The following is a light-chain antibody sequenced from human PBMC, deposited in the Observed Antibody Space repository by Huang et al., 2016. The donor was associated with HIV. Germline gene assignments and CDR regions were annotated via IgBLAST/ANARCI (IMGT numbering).Light chain of an antibody. CDR1: RSLLYSSNSKNY. CDR2: WAS. CDR3: QQYYSTPYT. J-gene: IGKJ2*01. Sequence: DVVMTQSPDSLALLLGERATINCKSGRSLLYSSNSKNYLAWYQQKPGQPPKSLIYWASTRESGVPDRFSGSGSGTDFTLTINSLQAEDVAVYYCQQYYSTPYTFGQGTKVEIK. V-gene: IGKV4-1*01.